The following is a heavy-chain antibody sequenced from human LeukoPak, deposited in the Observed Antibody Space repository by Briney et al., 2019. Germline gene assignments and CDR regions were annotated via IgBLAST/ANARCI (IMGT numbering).Heavy chain of an antibody. CDR3: ARGRYYDYVWGSYREEYYFDY. CDR2: IYTSGST. D-gene: IGHD3-16*02. Sequence: PSETLSLTCTVSGGSISSYYWSWIRQPAGKGLEWIGRIYTSGSTNYNPSLKSRVTMSVDTSKNQFSLKLSSVTAADTAVYYCARGRYYDYVWGSYREEYYFDYWGQGTLVTVSS. V-gene: IGHV4-4*07. J-gene: IGHJ4*02. CDR1: GGSISSYY.